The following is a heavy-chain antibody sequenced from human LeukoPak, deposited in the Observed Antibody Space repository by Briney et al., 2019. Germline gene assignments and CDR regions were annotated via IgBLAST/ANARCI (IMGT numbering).Heavy chain of an antibody. V-gene: IGHV3-21*01. Sequence: KSWGSLRLSCAASGVTLSNYWMHWVRQAPGKGLEWVSFISSSSSSINYAASVKGRFTISRDNAKNSLYLQMNSLRAEDTAVYYCARDRDGTAYYPLDFRGQGTLVTVSS. CDR3: ARDRDGTAYYPLDF. D-gene: IGHD3-22*01. CDR2: ISSSSSSI. CDR1: GVTLSNYW. J-gene: IGHJ4*02.